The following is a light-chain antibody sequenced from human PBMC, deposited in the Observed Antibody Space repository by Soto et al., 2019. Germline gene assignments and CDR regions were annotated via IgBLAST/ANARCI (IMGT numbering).Light chain of an antibody. V-gene: IGKV3-20*01. CDR2: GAS. CDR3: QQYGSSPIT. Sequence: EIVLTQSPGTLSLSPGERATLSCRASQSVSSSYLAWYQQKPGQAPRLRIYGASNRATGVSARFSGSGSGTEFTLTISRLEPEDFAVYYCQQYGSSPITFGQGTRLE. CDR1: QSVSSSY. J-gene: IGKJ5*01.